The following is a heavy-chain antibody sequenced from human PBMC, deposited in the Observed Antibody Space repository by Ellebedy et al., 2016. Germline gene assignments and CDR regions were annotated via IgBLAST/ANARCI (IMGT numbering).Heavy chain of an antibody. Sequence: GESLKISXKGSGYSFTSYWIGWVRQAPGQGLEWMGWISAYNGNTNYAQKLQGRVTMTTDTSTSTAYMELRSLRSDDTAVYYCARDGGAHCSGGSCHRDYWGQGTLVTVSS. J-gene: IGHJ4*02. CDR3: ARDGGAHCSGGSCHRDY. CDR2: ISAYNGNT. CDR1: GYSFTSYW. D-gene: IGHD2-15*01. V-gene: IGHV1-18*04.